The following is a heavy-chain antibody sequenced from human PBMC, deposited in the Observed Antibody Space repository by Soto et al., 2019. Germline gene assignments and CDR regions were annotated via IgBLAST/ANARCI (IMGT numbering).Heavy chain of an antibody. Sequence: QVQLVQPGAEVQKPGASVKFSCKASGYIFTNFYIHWVRQAPGQGLEWIGIINPNGGSTNYAQNFQCRVTMTRDTSTSTVYMALSRLRSEDTAVYYCTRGLASGDYWGQGTLITVSS. V-gene: IGHV1-46*03. CDR1: GYIFTNFY. D-gene: IGHD6-6*01. CDR3: TRGLASGDY. J-gene: IGHJ4*02. CDR2: INPNGGST.